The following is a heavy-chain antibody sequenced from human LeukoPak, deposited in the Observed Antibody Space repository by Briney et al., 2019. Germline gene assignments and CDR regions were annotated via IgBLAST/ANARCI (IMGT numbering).Heavy chain of an antibody. Sequence: GPSVTVSCKASSYTFTNYAFTWVRQAPGQGLEWMGWISAYNGNTNYAQKLQGRVTMTTDTSTSTAYMELRSLRSDDTAVYYCARGLEWLTRRHTWFDPWGQGTLVTVSS. J-gene: IGHJ5*02. D-gene: IGHD3-3*01. V-gene: IGHV1-18*01. CDR3: ARGLEWLTRRHTWFDP. CDR2: ISAYNGNT. CDR1: SYTFTNYA.